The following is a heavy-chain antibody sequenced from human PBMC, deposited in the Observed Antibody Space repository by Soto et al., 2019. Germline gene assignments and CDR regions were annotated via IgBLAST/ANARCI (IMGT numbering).Heavy chain of an antibody. Sequence: QVQLVQSGAEVKKPGSSVKVSCKASEGTFSSYAISWVRQAPGQGLEWMGGIIPIFGTANYAQKFQGRVTITAYESTSTAYMELSSLRSEDTAVYYCARGVAAAVISNWFDPWGQGPLVTVSS. CDR2: IIPIFGTA. D-gene: IGHD6-13*01. CDR3: ARGVAAAVISNWFDP. J-gene: IGHJ5*02. V-gene: IGHV1-69*01. CDR1: EGTFSSYA.